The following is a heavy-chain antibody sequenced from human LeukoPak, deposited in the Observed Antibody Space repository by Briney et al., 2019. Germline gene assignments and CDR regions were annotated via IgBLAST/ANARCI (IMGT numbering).Heavy chain of an antibody. V-gene: IGHV4-59*08. Sequence: SETLCLTCTVSGGSFSSYYWSWIRQPPGKGLEWIGDIYCSGGTNYSPSPKRRGTIFLENSKKQLSQKLSSLTAADTAVYYCARLRFTDYSNCGMDVWGQGTTVTVSS. D-gene: IGHD3-10*01. J-gene: IGHJ6*02. CDR1: GGSFSSYY. CDR2: IYCSGGT. CDR3: ARLRFTDYSNCGMDV.